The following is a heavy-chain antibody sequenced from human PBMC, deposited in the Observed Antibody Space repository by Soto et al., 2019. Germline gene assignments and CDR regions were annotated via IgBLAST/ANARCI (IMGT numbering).Heavy chain of an antibody. Sequence: GGSLRLSCAASGFTFSSYGMHWVRQAPGKGLEWVAVISYDGSNKYYADSVKGRFTISRDNSKNTLYLQMNSLRAEDTAVYYCAKDAVDGTTGYFDDWGQGTLVTVSS. V-gene: IGHV3-30*18. CDR1: GFTFSSYG. CDR2: ISYDGSNK. CDR3: AKDAVDGTTGYFDD. J-gene: IGHJ4*02. D-gene: IGHD5-12*01.